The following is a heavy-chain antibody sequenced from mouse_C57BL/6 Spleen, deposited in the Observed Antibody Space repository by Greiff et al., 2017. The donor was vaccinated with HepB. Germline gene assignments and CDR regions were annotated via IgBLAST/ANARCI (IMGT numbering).Heavy chain of an antibody. J-gene: IGHJ3*01. CDR2: IYPGDGDT. V-gene: IGHV1-80*01. Sequence: VQLQQSGAELVKPGASVKISCRASGYAFSSYWMNWVRQRPGKGLEWIGQIYPGDGDTNYNGKFKGKATLTADKSSSTAYMQLSSLTSEDSAVYFCARKDGYYTAWFAYWGQGTLVTVSA. CDR1: GYAFSSYW. D-gene: IGHD2-3*01. CDR3: ARKDGYYTAWFAY.